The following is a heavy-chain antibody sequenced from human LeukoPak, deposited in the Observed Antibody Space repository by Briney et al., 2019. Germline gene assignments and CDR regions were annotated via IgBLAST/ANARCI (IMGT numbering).Heavy chain of an antibody. J-gene: IGHJ6*03. CDR1: GFTFSSYG. D-gene: IGHD1-7*01. V-gene: IGHV3-30*03. Sequence: GGSLRLSCAASGFTFSSYGMHWVRQAPGKGLEWVAVISYDGNNKYYVDSVKGRFTVSRDNSKNTLYVQMNSLRAEDTAVYFCARDGAPSWNYYYDYYYMDVWGKGTTVTVSS. CDR3: ARDGAPSWNYYYDYYYMDV. CDR2: ISYDGNNK.